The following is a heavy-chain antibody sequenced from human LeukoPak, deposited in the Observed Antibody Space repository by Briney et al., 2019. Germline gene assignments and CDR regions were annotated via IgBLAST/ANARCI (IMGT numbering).Heavy chain of an antibody. Sequence: GGSLRLSCAASRFTFSDYSMNWVRQAPGKGLQWVASISSGSVYIYYADSMKGRFTISRDNAKNSMYLQMYSLRAEDTAVYYCARGPKYISATGPYYFDYWGQGTPVTVSS. CDR1: RFTFSDYS. CDR2: ISSGSVYI. D-gene: IGHD6-13*01. CDR3: ARGPKYISATGPYYFDY. V-gene: IGHV3-21*01. J-gene: IGHJ4*02.